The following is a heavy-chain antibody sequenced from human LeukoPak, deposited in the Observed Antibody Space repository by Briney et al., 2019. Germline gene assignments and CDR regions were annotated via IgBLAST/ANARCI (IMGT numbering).Heavy chain of an antibody. CDR1: GFTFSSYE. D-gene: IGHD3-10*01. CDR2: ISSSGSTI. CDR3: ARVRKDIQSMVRGQDYYYYYMDV. V-gene: IGHV3-48*03. Sequence: TGGSLRLSCAASGFTFSSYEMNWVRQAPGKGLEWVSYISSSGSTIYYADSVKGRFTISRDNAKHSLYLQMNSLRAEETAVYYCARVRKDIQSMVRGQDYYYYYMDVWGKGTTVTISS. J-gene: IGHJ6*03.